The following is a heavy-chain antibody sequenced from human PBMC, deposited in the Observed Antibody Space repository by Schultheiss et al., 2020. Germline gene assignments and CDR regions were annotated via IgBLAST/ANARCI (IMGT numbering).Heavy chain of an antibody. CDR2: IYHSGST. Sequence: SETLSLTCAVSGGTISSTNWWSWVRQPPGKGLEWVGEIYHSGSTNYNPSLKSRVTLSVDTSKNQFSLKLSSVTAADTAVYYCARDGEVAGYGAYYYGMDVWGQETTVAVSS. CDR1: GGTISSTNW. CDR3: ARDGEVAGYGAYYYGMDV. J-gene: IGHJ6*02. D-gene: IGHD6-19*01. V-gene: IGHV4-4*02.